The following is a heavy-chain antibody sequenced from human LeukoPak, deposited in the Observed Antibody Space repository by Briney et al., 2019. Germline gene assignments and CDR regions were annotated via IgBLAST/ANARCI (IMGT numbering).Heavy chain of an antibody. Sequence: SETLSLTCTVSGGSISSHYWSWIRQPPGKGLEWIGYIYYSGSTNYNPSLKSRVTISVDTSKNQSSLKLSSVTAADTAVYYCARGLGSSWPYYYYYYYMDVWGKGTTVTVSS. CDR3: ARGLGSSWPYYYYYYYMDV. CDR1: GGSISSHY. V-gene: IGHV4-59*11. CDR2: IYYSGST. D-gene: IGHD6-13*01. J-gene: IGHJ6*03.